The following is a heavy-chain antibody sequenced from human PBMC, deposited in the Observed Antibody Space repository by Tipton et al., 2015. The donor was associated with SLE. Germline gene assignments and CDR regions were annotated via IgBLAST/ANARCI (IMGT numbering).Heavy chain of an antibody. CDR1: GGSIRSGSYY. V-gene: IGHV4-61*02. CDR2: IHTSGST. CDR3: ARDTRYGVVEPAAWCSDYESDYYYYMDV. J-gene: IGHJ6*03. Sequence: TLSLTCTVSGGSIRSGSYYWSWIRQPAGKGLGWIGRIHTSGSTNYNPSLKSRVTISTDTSKNQFSLKLSSVTAADTAVYYCARDTRYGVVEPAAWCSDYESDYYYYMDVWGKGSTVSVSS. D-gene: IGHD2-2*01.